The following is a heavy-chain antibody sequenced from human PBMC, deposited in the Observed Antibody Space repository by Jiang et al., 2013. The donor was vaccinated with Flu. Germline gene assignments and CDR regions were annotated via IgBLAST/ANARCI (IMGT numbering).Heavy chain of an antibody. J-gene: IGHJ6*02. CDR3: ARDGVPAAIVPPEQYYYYGMDV. D-gene: IGHD2-2*01. CDR2: ISAYNGNT. CDR1: GYTFTSYG. Sequence: GAEVKKPGASVKVSCKASGYTFTSYGISWVRQAPGQGLEWMGWISAYNGNTNYAQKLQGRVTMTTDTSTSTAYMELRSLRSDDTAVYYCARDGVPAAIVPPEQYYYYGMDVRAKGPRSPSP. V-gene: IGHV1-18*04.